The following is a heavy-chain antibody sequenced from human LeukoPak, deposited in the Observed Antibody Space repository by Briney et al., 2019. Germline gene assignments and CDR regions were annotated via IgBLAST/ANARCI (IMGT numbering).Heavy chain of an antibody. J-gene: IGHJ3*02. CDR1: GYSNSSGYY. D-gene: IGHD3-10*01. CDR3: ARPGGFRDAFDI. Sequence: SETLSLTCAVSGYSNSSGYYWGWIRQPPGKGLEWIGRIYHSGSTYYNPSLKSRVTISVDTSKNQFSLKLSSVTAADTAVYYCARPGGFRDAFDIWGQGTMVTVSS. CDR2: IYHSGST. V-gene: IGHV4-38-2*01.